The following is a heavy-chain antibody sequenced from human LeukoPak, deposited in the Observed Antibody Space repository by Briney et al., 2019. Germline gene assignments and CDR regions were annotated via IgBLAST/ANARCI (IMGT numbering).Heavy chain of an antibody. Sequence: PSETLSLTCTVSGGSISSYYWSWIRQTPGKGLEWIGYIYYSGSTNYNPSLKSRVTISVDTSKNQFSLKLSSVTAADTAVYYCARAPEEYGDYYFDYWGQGTLVTVSS. J-gene: IGHJ4*02. CDR1: GGSISSYY. V-gene: IGHV4-59*12. CDR2: IYYSGST. CDR3: ARAPEEYGDYYFDY. D-gene: IGHD4-17*01.